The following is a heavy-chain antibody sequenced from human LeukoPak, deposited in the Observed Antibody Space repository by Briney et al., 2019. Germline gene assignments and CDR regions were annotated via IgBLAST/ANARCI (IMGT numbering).Heavy chain of an antibody. Sequence: SDTQTLTCTVCDDLFTMYDGTWIRESPGKALEWLGYVYHTWCTNFHPSLNGPVNISRETSKNLFSLRLRSVTAAETAVYFCARGRVSSSTWYSTDYYYFYMDVWGKGTTVTVSS. CDR3: ARGRVSSSTWYSTDYYYFYMDV. CDR1: DDLFTMYD. CDR2: VYHTWCT. J-gene: IGHJ6*03. D-gene: IGHD1-1*01. V-gene: IGHV4-59*07.